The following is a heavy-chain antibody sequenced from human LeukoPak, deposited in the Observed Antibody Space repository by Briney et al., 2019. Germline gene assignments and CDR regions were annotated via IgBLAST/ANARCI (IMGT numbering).Heavy chain of an antibody. CDR2: ISGSGGST. CDR3: AKGGPMVSYYGMDV. D-gene: IGHD3-10*01. V-gene: IGHV3-23*01. CDR1: GFTFSSYA. Sequence: GGSLRLSCAASGFTFSSYAMSWARQAPGKGLEWVSAISGSGGSTYYADSVKGRFTISRGNSKNTLYLQMNSLRAEDTAVYYCAKGGPMVSYYGMDVWGQGTTVTVSS. J-gene: IGHJ6*02.